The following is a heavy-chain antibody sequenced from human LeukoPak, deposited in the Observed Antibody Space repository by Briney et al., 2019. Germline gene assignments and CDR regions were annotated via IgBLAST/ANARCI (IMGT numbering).Heavy chain of an antibody. CDR2: IIPIFGTA. CDR3: ARERFEARTSHGMDV. D-gene: IGHD6-6*01. J-gene: IGHJ6*02. V-gene: IGHV1-69*13. CDR1: GGTFSSYA. Sequence: ASVKVSCKASGGTFSSYAISWVRQAPGQGLEWMGGIIPIFGTANYAQKFQGRVTITADESTSTAYMELSSLRSKDTAVYYCARERFEARTSHGMDVWGQGTTVTVSS.